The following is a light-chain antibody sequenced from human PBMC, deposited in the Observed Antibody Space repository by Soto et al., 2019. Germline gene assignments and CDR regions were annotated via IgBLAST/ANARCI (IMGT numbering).Light chain of an antibody. V-gene: IGLV2-14*01. CDR3: SSYTSSSSPYV. CDR1: SSDVGGYNY. Sequence: QSVLRQPAWVSGSPGHSITISCTGTSSDVGGYNYVSRYQQHPGKAPKLMIYEVSNRPSGVSNRFSGSKSGNTASLTISGLQAEDEADYYCSSYTSSSSPYVFGTGTKVTVL. CDR2: EVS. J-gene: IGLJ1*01.